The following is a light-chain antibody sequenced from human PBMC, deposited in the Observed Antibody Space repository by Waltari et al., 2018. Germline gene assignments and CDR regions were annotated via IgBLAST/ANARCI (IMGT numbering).Light chain of an antibody. CDR3: NCRDSSISHLGL. CDR2: GKN. Sequence: SSEVTQDPAVSVALGQTVTITCQGDGLRESYVNWYQQKPGQAPAIVIYGKNNRPSGLADRFSGSKSGDTASLTITGTQAEDEADYFCNCRDSSISHLGLFGGGTRLTVL. CDR1: GLRESY. J-gene: IGLJ2*01. V-gene: IGLV3-19*01.